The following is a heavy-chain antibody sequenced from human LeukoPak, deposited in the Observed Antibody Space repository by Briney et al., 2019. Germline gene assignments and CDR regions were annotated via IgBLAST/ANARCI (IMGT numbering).Heavy chain of an antibody. D-gene: IGHD3-22*01. Sequence: ASMKVSCKASGYTFSRYYMHWVRQAPGQGLEWMGIINPSGGSTSYAQKFQGRVTMTRDMSTSTVYMELSGLRSEDTAVYYCARDHLASSGYLNWFDPWGQGTLVTVSS. V-gene: IGHV1-46*01. CDR3: ARDHLASSGYLNWFDP. J-gene: IGHJ5*02. CDR1: GYTFSRYY. CDR2: INPSGGST.